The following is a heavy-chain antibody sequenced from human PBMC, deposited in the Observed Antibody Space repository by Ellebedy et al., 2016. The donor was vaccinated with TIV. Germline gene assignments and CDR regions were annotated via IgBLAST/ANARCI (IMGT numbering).Heavy chain of an antibody. D-gene: IGHD3-10*01. V-gene: IGHV3-15*01. CDR2: IKSNADGGII. J-gene: IGHJ4*02. CDR1: GFTFSSAW. CDR3: TTHSHYYGSGSSRSDY. Sequence: GGSLRLXXAASGFTFSSAWMTWVRQAPGKGLEWVGRIKSNADGGIIHYSAPVAGRFTISRDDPGSTLYLQMSSLKTEDTAVYYCTTHSHYYGSGSSRSDYWGQGSLVTVSS.